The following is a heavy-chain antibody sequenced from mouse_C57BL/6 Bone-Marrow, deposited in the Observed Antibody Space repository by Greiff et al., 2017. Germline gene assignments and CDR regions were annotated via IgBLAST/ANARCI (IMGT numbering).Heavy chain of an antibody. V-gene: IGHV5-6*01. Sequence: EVKLMESGGDLVKPGGSLKLSCAASGFTFSSYGMSWVRQTPDKRLEWVATISSGGSYNYYPDSVKGRFTISRENAKNTLYLQMSSLKSEDTAMYYCARHDYSWFAYWGQGTLVTVSA. J-gene: IGHJ3*01. CDR2: ISSGGSYN. D-gene: IGHD2-4*01. CDR1: GFTFSSYG. CDR3: ARHDYSWFAY.